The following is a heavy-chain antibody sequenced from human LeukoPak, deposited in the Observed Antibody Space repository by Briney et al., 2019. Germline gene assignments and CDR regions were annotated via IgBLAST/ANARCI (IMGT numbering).Heavy chain of an antibody. CDR3: ARLAAGTRIVLDP. CDR2: INPNSGGT. Sequence: ASVKVSCKASGYTFTGYYMHWVRQAPGQGLEWMGWINPNSGGTNSAQKFQGRVTMTRDTSISTAYVELSRLRFDDTAVYYCARLAAGTRIVLDPWGQGTLVTVSS. J-gene: IGHJ5*02. D-gene: IGHD6-13*01. CDR1: GYTFTGYY. V-gene: IGHV1-2*02.